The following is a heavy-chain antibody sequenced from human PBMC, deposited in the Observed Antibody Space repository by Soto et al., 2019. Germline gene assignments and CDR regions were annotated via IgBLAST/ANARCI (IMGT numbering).Heavy chain of an antibody. J-gene: IGHJ4*02. Sequence: PGXSLRLSCAASGFTFSSYAMSWCRQAPGKGLEWVSVVSSSGGTTYYADSVKGRFTISRDNSKSTLYLQMNSLRAEDTAVYYCAKDTRVENILFDYWGQGTLVTVSS. CDR2: VSSSGGTT. D-gene: IGHD1-1*01. V-gene: IGHV3-23*01. CDR1: GFTFSSYA. CDR3: AKDTRVENILFDY.